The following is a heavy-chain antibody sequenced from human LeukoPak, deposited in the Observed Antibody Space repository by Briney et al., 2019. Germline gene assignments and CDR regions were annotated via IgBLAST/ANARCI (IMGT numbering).Heavy chain of an antibody. CDR2: IYSGGST. V-gene: IGHV3-66*01. Sequence: GGSLRLSCAASGFTVSSNYMSWVRQAPGKGLEWVSVIYSGGSTYYADSVKGRFTISRDNSKNTLYLQMNSLRAGDTAVYYCARAVGYSYGPDAFDIWGQGTMVTVSS. CDR1: GFTVSSNY. D-gene: IGHD5-18*01. CDR3: ARAVGYSYGPDAFDI. J-gene: IGHJ3*02.